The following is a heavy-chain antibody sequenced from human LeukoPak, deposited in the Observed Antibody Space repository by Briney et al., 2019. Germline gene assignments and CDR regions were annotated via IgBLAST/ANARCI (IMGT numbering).Heavy chain of an antibody. Sequence: GGSLRLSCAASGFTFSNYGMHWVRQAPGKGLEWVAVILYDGNNKHYAESVKGRFTISRDNSNNMLYLQMNSLRPEDTAVYYCAKDRLFGSGLNGPHYYYGMDVWGQGTTVTVSS. V-gene: IGHV3-30*18. CDR2: ILYDGNNK. D-gene: IGHD1-26*01. CDR1: GFTFSNYG. CDR3: AKDRLFGSGLNGPHYYYGMDV. J-gene: IGHJ6*02.